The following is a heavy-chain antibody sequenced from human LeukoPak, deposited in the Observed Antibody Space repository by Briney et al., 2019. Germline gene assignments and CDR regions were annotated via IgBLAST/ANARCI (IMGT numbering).Heavy chain of an antibody. V-gene: IGHV3-21*01. J-gene: IGHJ4*02. CDR3: ARDPPEMVVVAAGY. CDR1: GFTFSSYS. D-gene: IGHD2-15*01. Sequence: GGSLRLSCAASGFTFSSYSMNWVRQAPGKGLEWVSSISSSSSYIYYADSVKGRFTISRDNAKNSLYLQMNRLRAEDTAVYYCARDPPEMVVVAAGYWGQGTLVTVSS. CDR2: ISSSSSYI.